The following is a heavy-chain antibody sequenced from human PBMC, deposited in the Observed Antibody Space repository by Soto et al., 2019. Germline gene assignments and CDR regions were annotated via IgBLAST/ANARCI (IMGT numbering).Heavy chain of an antibody. V-gene: IGHV1-3*01. D-gene: IGHD3-22*01. CDR3: AREGRANYYDSSGYAGDVFDI. J-gene: IGHJ3*02. Sequence: DSVKVSSKASGYPVTSSVTQWVRQATGKRLEWMGWINAGNGNTKYSQKFQGRVTITRDTSASTAYMELSSLSSEDTAVYYCAREGRANYYDSSGYAGDVFDIWGQGTMVTVSS. CDR1: GYPVTSSV. CDR2: INAGNGNT.